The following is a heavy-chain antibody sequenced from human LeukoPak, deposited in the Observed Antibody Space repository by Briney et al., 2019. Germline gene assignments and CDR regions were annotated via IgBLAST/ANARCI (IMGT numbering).Heavy chain of an antibody. Sequence: GGSLRLSCAASGLTVSSNYMSWGRQAPGKWLEWVSMIYAGGSTYYADSVKGRFTISRDNSKNTLYLQMSSLRAEDTAVYYCASGLYGMDVWGQGTTVTVSS. J-gene: IGHJ6*02. D-gene: IGHD2-21*01. CDR3: ASGLYGMDV. CDR1: GLTVSSNY. V-gene: IGHV3-66*01. CDR2: IYAGGST.